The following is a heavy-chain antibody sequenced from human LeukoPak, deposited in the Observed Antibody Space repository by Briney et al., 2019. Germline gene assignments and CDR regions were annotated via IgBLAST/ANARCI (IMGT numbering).Heavy chain of an antibody. Sequence: SETLSLTCTVSGGSISSYYWSWIRQPAGKGLEWIGRIYTSGSTNYNPSLKSRVTMSVDTSKNQFSLKLSSVTAADTAVYYCARDRALGSGKYYFDYWGQGTLVTVSS. CDR1: GGSISSYY. V-gene: IGHV4-4*07. CDR2: IYTSGST. J-gene: IGHJ4*02. CDR3: ARDRALGSGKYYFDY. D-gene: IGHD3-16*01.